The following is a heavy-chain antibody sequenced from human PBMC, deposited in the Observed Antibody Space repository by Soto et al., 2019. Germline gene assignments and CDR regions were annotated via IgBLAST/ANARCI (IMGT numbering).Heavy chain of an antibody. V-gene: IGHV3-48*02. CDR3: ARCSRNSCYSYGVDV. CDR1: GFTFSNCG. J-gene: IGHJ6*02. Sequence: LRLSCAASGFTFSNCGMNWVRQTPGKGLEWVSYISDSGATKHYADSVKGRFTISRDNGKDSLYLQMNSLRDEDTAVYFCARCSRNSCYSYGVDVWGQGATVTVPS. CDR2: ISDSGATK. D-gene: IGHD2-15*01.